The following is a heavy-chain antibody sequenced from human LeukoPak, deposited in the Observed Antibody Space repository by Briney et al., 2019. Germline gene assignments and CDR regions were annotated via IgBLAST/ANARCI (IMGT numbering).Heavy chain of an antibody. J-gene: IGHJ5*02. D-gene: IGHD6-13*01. CDR2: ILHTGST. V-gene: IGHV4-34*12. Sequence: PSETLSLTCAVYGYPLTNHYWIWIRQPPGKGLEWIGEILHTGSTNYNPSLKSRVTISVDTSKNHFFLNLTSVTAADTAVYYCARGPAAVHPWGQGILVTVSS. CDR1: GYPLTNHY. CDR3: ARGPAAVHP.